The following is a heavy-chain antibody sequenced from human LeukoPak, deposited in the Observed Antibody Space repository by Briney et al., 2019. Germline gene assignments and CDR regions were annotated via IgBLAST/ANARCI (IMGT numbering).Heavy chain of an antibody. J-gene: IGHJ3*02. D-gene: IGHD3-22*01. CDR2: IDPSDSYT. CDR1: GYSFTSYW. Sequence: GESLKISCKGSGYSFTSYWISWVRQMPGKGLEWMGRIDPSDSYTNYSPSFQGHVTISADKSISTAYLQWSSLKASDTAMYYCASPPVGSSGYYNMYAFDIWGQGTMVTVSS. CDR3: ASPPVGSSGYYNMYAFDI. V-gene: IGHV5-10-1*01.